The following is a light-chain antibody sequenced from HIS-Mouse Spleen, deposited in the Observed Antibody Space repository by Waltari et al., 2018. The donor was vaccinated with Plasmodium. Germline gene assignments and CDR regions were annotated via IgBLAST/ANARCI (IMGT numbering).Light chain of an antibody. Sequence: QSALTQPPSASGSPAPSVTISCPATSSAVGGYNYVSWYHHHPGKAPKLMIYEVSKRPSGVPDRFSGSKSGNTASLTVSGLQAEDEADYYCSSYAGSNNLVFGGGTKLTVL. CDR3: SSYAGSNNLV. CDR1: SSAVGGYNY. V-gene: IGLV2-8*01. CDR2: EVS. J-gene: IGLJ2*01.